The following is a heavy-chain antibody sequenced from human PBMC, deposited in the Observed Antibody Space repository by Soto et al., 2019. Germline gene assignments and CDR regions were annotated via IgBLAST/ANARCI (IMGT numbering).Heavy chain of an antibody. Sequence: EVQLLESGGGLVQPGGSLRLSCAASGFTFSSYAMSWVRQAPGKGLEWVSAISGSGGSTYYADSVKGRFTISRDNSKNTLYLQMNSLRAEDTAVYYCAKDWVVTAILFPGRHDAFDIWGQGTMVTVSS. CDR3: AKDWVVTAILFPGRHDAFDI. D-gene: IGHD2-21*02. CDR1: GFTFSSYA. V-gene: IGHV3-23*01. CDR2: ISGSGGST. J-gene: IGHJ3*02.